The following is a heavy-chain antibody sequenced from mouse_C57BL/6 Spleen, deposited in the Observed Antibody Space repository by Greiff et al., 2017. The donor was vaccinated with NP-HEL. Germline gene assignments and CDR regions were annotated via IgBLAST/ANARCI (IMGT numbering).Heavy chain of an antibody. J-gene: IGHJ3*01. CDR3: ARDSYAWFAY. D-gene: IGHD2-12*01. CDR1: GYTFTDYY. V-gene: IGHV1-19*01. Sequence: EVQLQQSGPVLVKPGASVKMSCKASGYTFTDYYMNWVKQSHGKSLEWIGVINPYNGGTSYNQKFKGKATLTVDKSSSTAYMELNSLTSEDSAVYYCARDSYAWFAYWGQGTLVTVSA. CDR2: INPYNGGT.